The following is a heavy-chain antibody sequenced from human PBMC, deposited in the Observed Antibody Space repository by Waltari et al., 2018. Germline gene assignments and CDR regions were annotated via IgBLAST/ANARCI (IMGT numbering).Heavy chain of an antibody. CDR3: AREEQIAVADSYYYYGMDV. Sequence: QVQLVQSGAEVKKPGASVKVSCKASGYTFPSYYMHWVRRAPGQGLEWMGIINPSGGSTSYAQKFQGRVTMTRDTSTSTVYMELSSLRSEDTAVYYCAREEQIAVADSYYYYGMDVWGQGTTVTVSS. CDR2: INPSGGST. V-gene: IGHV1-46*01. J-gene: IGHJ6*02. D-gene: IGHD6-19*01. CDR1: GYTFPSYY.